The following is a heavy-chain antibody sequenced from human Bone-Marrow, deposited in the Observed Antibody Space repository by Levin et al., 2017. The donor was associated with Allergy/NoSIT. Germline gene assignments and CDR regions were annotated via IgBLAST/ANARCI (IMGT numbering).Heavy chain of an antibody. CDR1: GDSVTSGRFF. V-gene: IGHV4-61*01. J-gene: IGHJ4*02. CDR2: MYHSGST. Sequence: PSETLSLTCTVSGDSVTSGRFFCSWIRQPPGKGLEWIGYMYHSGSTNYNPSLKGPVTISLDTSKNQFSLKLTSVTAADAAVYYCASTPVYGSGSYYDHWGQGILVTVSS. D-gene: IGHD3-10*01. CDR3: ASTPVYGSGSYYDH.